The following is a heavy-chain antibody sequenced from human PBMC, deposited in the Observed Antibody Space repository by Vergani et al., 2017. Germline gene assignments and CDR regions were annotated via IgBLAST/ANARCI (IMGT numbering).Heavy chain of an antibody. V-gene: IGHV1-69*09. CDR3: ARGYILWWPGPRWFDP. Sequence: QVQLVQSGAEVKKPGASVKVSCKASGYTFTSYDINWVRQATGQGLEWMGRIIPILGIANYAQKFQGRVTITADESTSTAYMELSSLRSEDTAVYYCARGYILWWPGPRWFDPWGQGTLVTVSS. CDR2: IIPILGIA. D-gene: IGHD2-21*01. CDR1: GYTFTSYD. J-gene: IGHJ5*02.